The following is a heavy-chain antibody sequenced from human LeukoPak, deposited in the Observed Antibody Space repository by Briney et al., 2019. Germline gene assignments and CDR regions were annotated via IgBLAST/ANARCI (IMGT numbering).Heavy chain of an antibody. V-gene: IGHV4-39*01. J-gene: IGHJ4*02. CDR3: ASLGERSNYARGFDY. D-gene: IGHD4-11*01. Sequence: SETLSLTCTVSGGSISSSSYYWGWIRQTPGKGLEWIGSIYYSGSTFYSPSLKSRVTISVDTSKNQFSLKLSSVTAADTAVYYCASLGERSNYARGFDYWGQGTLVTVSS. CDR1: GGSISSSSYY. CDR2: IYYSGST.